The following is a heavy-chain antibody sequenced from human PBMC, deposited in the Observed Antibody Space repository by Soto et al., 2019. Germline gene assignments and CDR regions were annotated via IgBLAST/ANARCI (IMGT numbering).Heavy chain of an antibody. D-gene: IGHD3-10*01. CDR2: IWYDGSNK. Sequence: QVQLVESGGGVVQPGRSLRLSCAASGFTFSSYGMHWVRQAPGKGLEWVAVIWYDGSNKYYADSVKGRFTISRDNSQNPLYLQMNSLRAEDTAVYYCARDPSLWFGELHNWFDPWGQGTLVTVSS. CDR1: GFTFSSYG. V-gene: IGHV3-33*01. CDR3: ARDPSLWFGELHNWFDP. J-gene: IGHJ5*02.